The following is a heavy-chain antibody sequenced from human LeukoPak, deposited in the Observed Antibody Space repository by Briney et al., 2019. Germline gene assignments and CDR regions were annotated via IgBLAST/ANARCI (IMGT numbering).Heavy chain of an antibody. Sequence: SETLSLTCTVSGGSISSSSFHWGWIRQPPGKGLEWIGSIYYTGTTYYNPSLKSRVTISIDTSKNQFSLRLSSVTAADTAVYYCAKPGSSRGIAGRRPTKYYFDCWGQGTLVTVSS. J-gene: IGHJ4*02. CDR2: IYYTGTT. D-gene: IGHD6-6*01. V-gene: IGHV4-39*07. CDR1: GGSISSSSFH. CDR3: AKPGSSRGIAGRRPTKYYFDC.